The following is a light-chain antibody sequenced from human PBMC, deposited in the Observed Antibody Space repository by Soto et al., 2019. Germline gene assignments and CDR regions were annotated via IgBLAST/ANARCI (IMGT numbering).Light chain of an antibody. CDR3: QQYDTWPRT. CDR2: GAS. V-gene: IGKV3D-15*01. J-gene: IGKJ1*01. Sequence: EIVLTQSPGILSLSPGERATLSCRASQSVSNDFLAWYQQKPGQAPRLLIYGASTRATDVPARFTASGSGTEFTLTISSLQSDDLGVYYCQQYDTWPRTFGQGTKVDIK. CDR1: QSVSNDF.